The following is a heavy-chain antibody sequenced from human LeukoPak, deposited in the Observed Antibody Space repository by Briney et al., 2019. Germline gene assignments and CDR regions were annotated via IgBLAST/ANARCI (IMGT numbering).Heavy chain of an antibody. CDR2: INPYSGDT. D-gene: IGHD6-13*01. J-gene: IGHJ4*02. CDR1: GYSFSSHD. Sequence: ASVKVSCKASGYSFSSHDINWVRQATGQGLEWMGRINPYSGDTDFAQKFQGRVTMTRDTSITTAYMDLSSLTPDDTAVYFCARDQGSLTRSWYTGYWGQGTQVTVSS. V-gene: IGHV1-2*06. CDR3: ARDQGSLTRSWYTGY.